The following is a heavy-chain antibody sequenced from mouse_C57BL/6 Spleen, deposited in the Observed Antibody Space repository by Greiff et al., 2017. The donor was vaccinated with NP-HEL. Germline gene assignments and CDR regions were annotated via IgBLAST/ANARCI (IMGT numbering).Heavy chain of an antibody. J-gene: IGHJ3*01. CDR1: GYAFSSSW. D-gene: IGHD3-3*01. Sequence: VQLVESGPELVKPGASVKISCKASGYAFSSSWMNWVKQRPGKGLEWIGRIYPGDGDTNYNGKFKGKATLTADKSSSTAFMQLSSLTSEDSAVYFCAREGGQGVAYWGQGTLVTVSA. CDR2: IYPGDGDT. CDR3: AREGGQGVAY. V-gene: IGHV1-82*01.